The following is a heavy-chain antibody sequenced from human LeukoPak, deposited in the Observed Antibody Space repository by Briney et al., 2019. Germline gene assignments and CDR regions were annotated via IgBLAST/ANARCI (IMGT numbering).Heavy chain of an antibody. CDR1: GGSISSSSYY. CDR3: ARRYDFWSGYPPPLDY. CDR2: IYYSGST. V-gene: IGHV4-39*07. D-gene: IGHD3-3*01. Sequence: SETLSLTCSVSGGSISSSSYYWGWIRQPPGKGLEWIGSIYYSGSTYYNPSLKSRVTISVDTSKNQFSLKLSSVTAADTAVYYCARRYDFWSGYPPPLDYWGQGTLVTVSS. J-gene: IGHJ4*02.